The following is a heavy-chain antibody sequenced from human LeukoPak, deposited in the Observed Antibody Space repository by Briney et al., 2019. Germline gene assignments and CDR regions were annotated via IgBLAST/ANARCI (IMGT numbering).Heavy chain of an antibody. Sequence: GGSLRLSCAASGFTFSDYYMSWIRQAPGKGLEWVSYISSSGSTIYYADSVKGRFTIPRDKPKNSLYLQMNSLRDEDTAVYYCARDSGGSNPRSGFFDYWGQGTLVTVSS. CDR2: ISSSGSTI. D-gene: IGHD3-10*01. CDR1: GFTFSDYY. V-gene: IGHV3-11*04. J-gene: IGHJ4*02. CDR3: ARDSGGSNPRSGFFDY.